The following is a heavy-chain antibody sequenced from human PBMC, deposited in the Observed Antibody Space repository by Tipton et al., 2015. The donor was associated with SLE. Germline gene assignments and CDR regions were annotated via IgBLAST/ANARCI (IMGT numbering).Heavy chain of an antibody. CDR3: ARDVGDGRFDY. CDR2: INPNNGGT. V-gene: IGHV1-2*02. J-gene: IGHJ4*02. Sequence: QSGPEVKKPGASVKVSCKTSGYTFTDYYMHWVRQAPGQGLEWMGWINPNNGGTKYAQKFQGRVTMTRDTSIRTAYMELSRLKSDDTAVYYCARDVGDGRFDYWGQGTLVTVSS. D-gene: IGHD5-24*01. CDR1: GYTFTDYY.